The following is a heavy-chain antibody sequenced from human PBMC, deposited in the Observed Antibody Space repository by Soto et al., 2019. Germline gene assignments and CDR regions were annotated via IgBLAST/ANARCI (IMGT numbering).Heavy chain of an antibody. CDR1: GFTFSSYE. D-gene: IGHD3-3*01. CDR2: ISDSGGTV. Sequence: EGSLRLSCAASGFTFSSYEMNWVRQAPGQGLEWVSYISDSGGTVYYADSVKGRFTVSRDNAQNSVYLQMNSLRTEDTAVYYCARDLLHYDFWSGYSAYFYYGMDVWGPGTTVTVSS. V-gene: IGHV3-48*03. CDR3: ARDLLHYDFWSGYSAYFYYGMDV. J-gene: IGHJ6*02.